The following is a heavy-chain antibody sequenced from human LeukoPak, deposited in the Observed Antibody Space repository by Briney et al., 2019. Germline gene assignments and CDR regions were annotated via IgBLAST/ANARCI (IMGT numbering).Heavy chain of an antibody. J-gene: IGHJ6*02. CDR2: MNPNSGNT. D-gene: IGHD2-15*01. Sequence: ASVKVSCKASGYTFTSYEINWVRQATGQGLEWRGWMNPNSGNTGYAQKFHGRVTMTRQTSITTAYMKMSSLRSEDTAVYYCASEPLGYCSGGSCYHYGMDVWGQGTTVTVSS. V-gene: IGHV1-8*01. CDR1: GYTFTSYE. CDR3: ASEPLGYCSGGSCYHYGMDV.